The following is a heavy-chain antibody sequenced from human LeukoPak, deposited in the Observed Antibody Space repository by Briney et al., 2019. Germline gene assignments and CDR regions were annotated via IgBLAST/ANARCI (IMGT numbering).Heavy chain of an antibody. CDR3: AKAKGWLQIFDY. CDR1: GLTFSSYA. CDR2: ISGSGGNT. Sequence: GGSLRLSCAASGLTFSSYAMSWVRQAPGKGLEWVSAISGSGGNTYYADSVKGRFTISRDNSKNTLYLQMNSLRAEDTAVYYCAKAKGWLQIFDYWGQGTLVTVSS. V-gene: IGHV3-23*01. J-gene: IGHJ4*02. D-gene: IGHD6-19*01.